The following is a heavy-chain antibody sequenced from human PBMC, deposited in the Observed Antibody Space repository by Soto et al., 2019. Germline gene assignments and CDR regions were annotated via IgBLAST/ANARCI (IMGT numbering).Heavy chain of an antibody. J-gene: IGHJ5*02. Sequence: ASVKVSCKASGYIFTNNDVSWVRQATGQGREWMGWMNPGSGDTGYAQKFQGRVTMTRDISIATAYMELSSLRSDDTAIYYCARMATFGSLKWFDPWGQGTLVTVSS. CDR1: GYIFTNND. D-gene: IGHD3-16*01. CDR3: ARMATFGSLKWFDP. CDR2: MNPGSGDT. V-gene: IGHV1-8*01.